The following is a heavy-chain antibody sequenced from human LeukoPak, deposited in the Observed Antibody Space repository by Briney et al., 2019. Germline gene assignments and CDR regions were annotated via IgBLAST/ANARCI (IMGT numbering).Heavy chain of an antibody. CDR2: INPNSGGT. CDR1: GCTFTGYY. Sequence: ASVKVSCKASGCTFTGYYMHWVRQAPGQGLEWMGWINPNSGGTNYAQKFQGRVTMTRDTSISTAYMELSRLRSDDTAVYYCARAGVVVVPATATSALVDYWGQGTLVTVSS. CDR3: ARAGVVVVPATATSALVDY. V-gene: IGHV1-2*02. D-gene: IGHD2-2*01. J-gene: IGHJ4*02.